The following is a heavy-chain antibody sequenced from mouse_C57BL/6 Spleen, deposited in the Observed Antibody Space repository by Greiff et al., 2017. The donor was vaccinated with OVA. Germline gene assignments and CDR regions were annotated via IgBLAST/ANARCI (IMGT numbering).Heavy chain of an antibody. CDR3: VRGDGGAMDY. CDR2: IRSKSNNYAT. CDR1: GFSFNTYA. J-gene: IGHJ4*01. V-gene: IGHV10-1*01. D-gene: IGHD3-3*01. Sequence: EVQGVESGGGLVQPKGSLKLSCAASGFSFNTYAMNWVRQAPGKGLEWVARIRSKSNNYATYYADSVKDRFTISRDDSESMLYLQMNNLKTEDTAMYYCVRGDGGAMDYWGQGTSVTVSS.